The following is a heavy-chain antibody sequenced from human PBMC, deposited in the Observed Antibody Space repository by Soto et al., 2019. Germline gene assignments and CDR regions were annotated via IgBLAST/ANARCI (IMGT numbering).Heavy chain of an antibody. J-gene: IGHJ5*02. CDR1: GYTFTGYY. Sequence: RASVKVSCKASGYTFTGYYMHWVRQAPGQGLEWMGWINPNSGGTNYAQKFQGWVTMTRDTSISTAYMELSRLRSDDTAVYYCARSFLLGWFGELRGRNWFDPWGQGTLVTVSS. CDR3: ARSFLLGWFGELRGRNWFDP. D-gene: IGHD3-10*01. V-gene: IGHV1-2*04. CDR2: INPNSGGT.